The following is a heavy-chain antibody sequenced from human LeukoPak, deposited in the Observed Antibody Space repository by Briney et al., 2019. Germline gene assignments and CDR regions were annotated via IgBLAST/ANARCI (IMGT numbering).Heavy chain of an antibody. V-gene: IGHV3-11*04. CDR3: ARGAPARDFWSGYYTVVDY. J-gene: IGHJ4*02. D-gene: IGHD3-3*01. CDR1: GFTFSDYY. Sequence: TGGSLRLSCAASGFTFSDYYMSWIRQAPGKGLEWVSYISSSGSTIYYADSVKGRFTISRDNAKNSLYLQMNSLRAEDTAVYYCARGAPARDFWSGYYTVVDYWGQGTLVTVSS. CDR2: ISSSGSTI.